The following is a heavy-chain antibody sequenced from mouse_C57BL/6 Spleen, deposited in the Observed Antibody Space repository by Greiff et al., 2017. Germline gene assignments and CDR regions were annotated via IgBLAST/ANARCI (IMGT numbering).Heavy chain of an antibody. CDR2: INPSSGYT. V-gene: IGHV1-7*01. J-gene: IGHJ2*01. CDR1: GYTFTSYW. Sequence: QVQLKQSGAELAKPGASVKLSCKASGYTFTSYWMHWVKQRPGQGLEWIGYINPSSGYTKYNQKFKDKATLTADKASSTAYMQLSSLTYEDSAVYYCAPMTTVVATNYWGQGTTLTVSS. CDR3: APMTTVVATNY. D-gene: IGHD1-1*01.